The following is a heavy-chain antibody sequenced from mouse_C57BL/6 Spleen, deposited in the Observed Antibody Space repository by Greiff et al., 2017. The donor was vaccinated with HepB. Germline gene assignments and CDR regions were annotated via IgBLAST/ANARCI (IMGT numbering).Heavy chain of an antibody. V-gene: IGHV1-53*01. CDR3: ARARDWDYWYFDV. J-gene: IGHJ1*03. D-gene: IGHD4-1*01. Sequence: QVHVKQSGTELVKPGASVKLSCKASGYTFTSYWMHWVKQRPGQGLEWIGNINPSNGGTNYNEKFKSKATLTVDKSSSTAYMQLSSLTSEDSAVYYCARARDWDYWYFDVWGTGTTVTVSS. CDR2: INPSNGGT. CDR1: GYTFTSYW.